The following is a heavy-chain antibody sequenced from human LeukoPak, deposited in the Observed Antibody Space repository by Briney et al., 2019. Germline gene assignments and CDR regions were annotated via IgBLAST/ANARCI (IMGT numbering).Heavy chain of an antibody. J-gene: IGHJ3*02. V-gene: IGHV4-39*01. Sequence: SETLSLTCTVSGDSLTSSSHYWGWIRQPPGKRLQWVASLHHTGRNYSNAALKSRVSISMDTAKSQFSMKVNSVTAADSGVYYCVAEMTASAAFDIWGQGTMVAVSS. CDR2: LHHTGRN. CDR3: VAEMTASAAFDI. D-gene: IGHD2-21*02. CDR1: GDSLTSSSHY.